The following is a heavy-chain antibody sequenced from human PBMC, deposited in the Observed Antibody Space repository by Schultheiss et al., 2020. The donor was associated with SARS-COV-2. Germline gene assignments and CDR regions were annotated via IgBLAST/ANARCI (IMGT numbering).Heavy chain of an antibody. CDR3: ARASCSGGSCSSGFDY. D-gene: IGHD2-15*01. CDR1: GGSISSSSYY. Sequence: SETLSLTCSVSGGSISSSSYYWGWIRQPPGKGLEWIGGIYYSGNTYYNPSLKSRVAISVDNSKNQFSLKVSSVTAADTAVYYCARASCSGGSCSSGFDYWGQGALVTVSS. J-gene: IGHJ4*02. CDR2: IYYSGNT. V-gene: IGHV4-39*07.